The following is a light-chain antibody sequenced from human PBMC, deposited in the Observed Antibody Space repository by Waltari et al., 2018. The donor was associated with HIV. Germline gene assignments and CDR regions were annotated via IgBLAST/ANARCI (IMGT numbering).Light chain of an antibody. CDR1: NSNIGHNS. CDR3: ATWDDSLIWV. CDR2: RNN. Sequence: QPVLTQPPSASGPPGHGVTIPCPASNSNIGHNSVYWYQHLPGMAPKLLIYRNNRRPSGIPDRFSGSRSGTSASLAISGLRSEDEADYYCATWDDSLIWVFGGGTKLTVL. J-gene: IGLJ3*02. V-gene: IGLV1-47*01.